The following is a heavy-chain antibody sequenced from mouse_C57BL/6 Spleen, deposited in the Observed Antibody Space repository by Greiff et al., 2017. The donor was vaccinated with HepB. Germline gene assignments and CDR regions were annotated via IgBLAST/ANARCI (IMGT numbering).Heavy chain of an antibody. V-gene: IGHV14-2*01. CDR3: ARWCMVTTDVNYFDD. CDR2: IDPEDGET. D-gene: IGHD2-10*02. J-gene: IGHJ2*01. CDR1: GFNIKDYY. Sequence: EVQLQQSGAELVKPGASVKLSCTASGFNIKDYYMHWVKQRTEQGLEWIGRIDPEDGETKYAPKFQGKATITADTSSNTAYLQLSSLTSEGTAVYYCARWCMVTTDVNYFDDGGQGTTLTVSS.